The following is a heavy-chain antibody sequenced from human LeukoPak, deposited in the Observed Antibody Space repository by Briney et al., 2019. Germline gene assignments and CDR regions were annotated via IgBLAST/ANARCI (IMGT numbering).Heavy chain of an antibody. V-gene: IGHV1-2*02. D-gene: IGHD1-26*01. CDR3: ARDMKRSRARWENLGFDP. CDR2: INPHSGGT. J-gene: IGHJ5*02. CDR1: GYTFTGYY. Sequence: ASVKVSCKASGYTFTGYYIHWVRQAPGQGLEWMGWINPHSGGTNYAQKLQGRVTMTTDTSTSTAYMELRSLRSDDTAVYYCARDMKRSRARWENLGFDPWGQGTLVTVSS.